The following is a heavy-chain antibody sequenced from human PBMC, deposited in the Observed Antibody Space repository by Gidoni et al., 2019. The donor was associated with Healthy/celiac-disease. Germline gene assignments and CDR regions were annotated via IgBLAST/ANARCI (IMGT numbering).Heavy chain of an antibody. CDR1: GGTFSSYA. D-gene: IGHD3-22*01. CDR3: ARDLAPHYYDSSGYYYPDAFDI. J-gene: IGHJ3*02. V-gene: IGHV1-69*06. Sequence: QVQLVQSGAEVKKPGSSVKVSCKASGGTFSSYAISWVRQAPGQGLEWMGGIIPIFGTANYAQKFQGRVTITADKSTSTAYMELSSLRSEDTAVYYCARDLAPHYYDSSGYYYPDAFDIWGQGTMVTVSS. CDR2: IIPIFGTA.